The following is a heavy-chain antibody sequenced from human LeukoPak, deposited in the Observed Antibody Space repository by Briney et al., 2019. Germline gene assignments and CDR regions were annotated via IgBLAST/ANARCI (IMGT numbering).Heavy chain of an antibody. D-gene: IGHD3-10*01. J-gene: IGHJ4*02. Sequence: ASVKVSCKASGYTFTGYYMHWVRQAPGQGLEWMGWINPNSGGTNYAQKFQGRVTMTRDTSVSTAYMELSRLRSDDTAVYYCARGRDYYGFYGYWGQGTLVTVSS. CDR2: INPNSGGT. CDR1: GYTFTGYY. CDR3: ARGRDYYGFYGY. V-gene: IGHV1-2*02.